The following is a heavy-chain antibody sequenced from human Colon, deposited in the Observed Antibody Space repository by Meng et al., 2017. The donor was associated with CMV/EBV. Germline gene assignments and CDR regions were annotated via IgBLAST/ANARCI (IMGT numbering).Heavy chain of an antibody. CDR3: ATGIVAVPGLYFHFGLDV. J-gene: IGHJ6*02. Sequence: ASVKVSCKSSGYTFTGYHMHWVRQAPGQGLEWMGWINPNSGDTYYTQKFQGRVTMTRDTSISTAYMVLSRLRSDDTAIYYCATGIVAVPGLYFHFGLDVWGQGTTVTVSS. D-gene: IGHD2-2*01. V-gene: IGHV1-2*02. CDR2: INPNSGDT. CDR1: GYTFTGYH.